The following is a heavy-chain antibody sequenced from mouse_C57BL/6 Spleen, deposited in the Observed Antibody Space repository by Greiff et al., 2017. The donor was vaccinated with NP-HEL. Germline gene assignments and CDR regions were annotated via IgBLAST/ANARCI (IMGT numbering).Heavy chain of an antibody. J-gene: IGHJ2*01. V-gene: IGHV1-50*01. CDR2: IDPSDSYT. CDR1: GYTFTSYW. Sequence: QVQLQQPGAELVKPGASVKLSCKASGYTFTSYWMQWVKQRPGQGLEWIGEIDPSDSYTNYNQKFKGKATLTVDTSSSTAYMQLSSLTSEDSAVYYCASLGDYDVRYYFDYWGQGTTLTVSS. CDR3: ASLGDYDVRYYFDY. D-gene: IGHD2-4*01.